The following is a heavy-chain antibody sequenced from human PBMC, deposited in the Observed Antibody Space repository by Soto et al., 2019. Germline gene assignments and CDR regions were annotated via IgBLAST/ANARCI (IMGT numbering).Heavy chain of an antibody. CDR2: IFSNDEK. J-gene: IGHJ4*02. CDR1: GFSLSNARMG. V-gene: IGHV2-26*01. D-gene: IGHD6-19*01. CDR3: ARTALYSSGPFDY. Sequence: QVTLKESGPVLVKPTETLTLTCTVSGFSLSNARMGVSWIRQPQGKALEWLAHIFSNDEKSYSTSLKSRLTISKDTSNSQVVLTMTNMDPVDTATYYCARTALYSSGPFDYWGQGTLVTVSS.